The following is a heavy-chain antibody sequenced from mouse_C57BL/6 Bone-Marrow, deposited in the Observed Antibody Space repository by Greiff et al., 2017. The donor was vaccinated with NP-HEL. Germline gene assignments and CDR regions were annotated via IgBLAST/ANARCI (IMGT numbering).Heavy chain of an antibody. D-gene: IGHD1-1*01. J-gene: IGHJ3*01. CDR1: GYTFTSYG. CDR2: IYPRSGNT. V-gene: IGHV1-81*01. Sequence: QVQLQQSGAELARPGASVKLSCKASGYTFTSYGISWVKQRTGQGLEWIGEIYPRSGNTYYNEKFKGKATLTADKSSSTAYMELRSLTSEDSAVYFCARTRGEDYCGSSYSFAYWGQGTLVTVSA. CDR3: ARTRGEDYCGSSYSFAY.